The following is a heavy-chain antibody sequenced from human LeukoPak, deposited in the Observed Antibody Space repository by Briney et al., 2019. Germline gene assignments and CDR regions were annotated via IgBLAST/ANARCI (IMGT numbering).Heavy chain of an antibody. J-gene: IGHJ3*02. CDR2: ISGSGGST. D-gene: IGHD3-10*01. CDR3: ARDKGEWNDAFDI. Sequence: GGSLRLSCAASGFTFSSYAMSWVRQAPGKGLEWVSAISGSGGSTYYADSVKGRFTISRDNSKNTLYLQMNSLRAEDTAVYYCARDKGEWNDAFDIWGQGTMVTVSS. V-gene: IGHV3-23*01. CDR1: GFTFSSYA.